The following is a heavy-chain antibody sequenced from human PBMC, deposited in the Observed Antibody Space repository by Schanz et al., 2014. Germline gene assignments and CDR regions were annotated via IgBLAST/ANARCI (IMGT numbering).Heavy chain of an antibody. CDR1: GFTFSGNA. D-gene: IGHD6-13*01. Sequence: EVQLVESGGGVVQPGRSLRLSCAASGFTFSGNAMHWVRQAPGKGLEWLSYISDSGTYTNYADSMKGRFTVSRDNAENALYLQMSSLRAEDTAVYYCAKSQGSSFDSWGQGTLVTVSS. CDR3: AKSQGSSFDS. J-gene: IGHJ4*02. CDR2: ISDSGTYT. V-gene: IGHV3-21*05.